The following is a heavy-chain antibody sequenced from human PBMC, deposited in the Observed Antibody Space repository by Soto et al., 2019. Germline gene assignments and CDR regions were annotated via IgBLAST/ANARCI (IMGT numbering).Heavy chain of an antibody. D-gene: IGHD3-16*01. V-gene: IGHV4-59*01. CDR1: GGSIGSYY. CDR2: IYYSGST. Sequence: QVQLQESGPGLVKPSETLSLTCTVSGGSIGSYYWSWIRQPPGKGLEWIGYIYYSGSTNYNPSLKSRVTIPVDTSKNQFSLKLSSVTAADTAVYYCARAWGYYFDFWGQGTLVTVSS. J-gene: IGHJ4*02. CDR3: ARAWGYYFDF.